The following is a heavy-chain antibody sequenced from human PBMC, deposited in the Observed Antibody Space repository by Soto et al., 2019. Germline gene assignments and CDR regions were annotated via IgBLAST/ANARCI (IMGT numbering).Heavy chain of an antibody. D-gene: IGHD4-17*01. V-gene: IGHV3-30*18. CDR1: GFTFSSYG. Sequence: QVQLVESGGGVVQPGRSLRLSCAASGFTFSSYGMHWVRQAPGKGLEWVAVISYDGSNKYYADSVKGRFTISRVNSKNTLYLQMNSLRAEDTAVYYCAKDRTVSSTYFDYWGQGTLVTVSS. J-gene: IGHJ4*02. CDR2: ISYDGSNK. CDR3: AKDRTVSSTYFDY.